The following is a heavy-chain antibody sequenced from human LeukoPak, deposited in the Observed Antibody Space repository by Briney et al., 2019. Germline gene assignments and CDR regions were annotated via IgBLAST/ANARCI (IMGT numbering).Heavy chain of an antibody. CDR3: TRDIGSGDYVFFDS. CDR2: ICRSGRT. J-gene: IGHJ4*02. CDR1: GYSISSGYC. V-gene: IGHV4-38-2*02. D-gene: IGHD4-17*01. Sequence: SETLSLTCAVSGYSISSGYCWAWIRQPPGKGLEWIGSICRSGRTYYNPSLKSRVTISVDTSKNQLSLRLKSVTAADTAVYYCTRDIGSGDYVFFDSWGQGTRVTVSS.